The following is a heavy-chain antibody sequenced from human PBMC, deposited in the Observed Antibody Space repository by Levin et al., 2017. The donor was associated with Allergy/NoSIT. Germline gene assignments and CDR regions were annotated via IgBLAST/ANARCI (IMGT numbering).Heavy chain of an antibody. D-gene: IGHD6-13*01. V-gene: IGHV1-69*13. CDR3: ARADTKPYSSSWFDY. J-gene: IGHJ4*02. CDR2: IIPIFGTA. CDR1: GGTFSSYA. Sequence: EASVKVSCKASGGTFSSYAISWVRQAPGQGLEWMGGIIPIFGTANYAQKFQGRVTITADESTSTAYMELSSLRSEDTAVYYCARADTKPYSSSWFDYWGQGTLVTVSS.